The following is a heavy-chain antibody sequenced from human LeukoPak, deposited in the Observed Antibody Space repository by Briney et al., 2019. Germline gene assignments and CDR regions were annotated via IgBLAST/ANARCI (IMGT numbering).Heavy chain of an antibody. D-gene: IGHD3-9*01. CDR1: GFIFSSSA. Sequence: GGSLRLSCTTSGFIFSSSAMNWVRQAPGKGLEWVSSINNDGSYIYYAGSVKGRFTISRDNAKNSLYLRLNSLRVEDTAVYYCARDPTHYLRYGYFDYWGQGTLVTVSS. J-gene: IGHJ4*02. CDR2: INNDGSYI. V-gene: IGHV3-21*01. CDR3: ARDPTHYLRYGYFDY.